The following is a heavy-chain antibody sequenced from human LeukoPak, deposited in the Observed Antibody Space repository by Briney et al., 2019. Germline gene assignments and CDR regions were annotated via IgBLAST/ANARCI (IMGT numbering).Heavy chain of an antibody. D-gene: IGHD1-7*01. CDR3: ARDRNWNYDFDY. CDR2: ISSSSSYI. CDR1: GFTFSSYS. V-gene: IGHV3-21*01. Sequence: GGSLRLSCAASGFTFSSYSMNWVRQAPGKVLEWVSSISSSSSYIYYADSVKGRFTISRDNAKNSLYLQMNSLRAEDTAVYYCARDRNWNYDFDYWGQGTLVTVSS. J-gene: IGHJ4*02.